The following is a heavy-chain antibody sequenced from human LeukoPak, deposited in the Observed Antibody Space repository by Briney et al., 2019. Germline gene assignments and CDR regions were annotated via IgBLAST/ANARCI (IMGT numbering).Heavy chain of an antibody. Sequence: SETLSLTCTVSGGSISSFYWSWIRQPPGKGLEWIGYIYYSGSTNYNPSLKSRVTISVDTSKNQFSLKLGSVTAADTAVYYCARVFYSSSSRYFFDSWGQGTLVTVSS. D-gene: IGHD6-6*01. J-gene: IGHJ4*02. CDR1: GGSISSFY. CDR2: IYYSGST. CDR3: ARVFYSSSSRYFFDS. V-gene: IGHV4-59*01.